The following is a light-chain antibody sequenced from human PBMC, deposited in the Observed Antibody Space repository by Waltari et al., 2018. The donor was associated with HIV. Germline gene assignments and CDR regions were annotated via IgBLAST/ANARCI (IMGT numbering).Light chain of an antibody. CDR2: DTT. CDR3: LLSYAGSRPVV. CDR1: SGPVTSGHH. J-gene: IGLJ2*01. Sequence: QAVVTQEPSLTVSPGGTVTLTCCSSSGPVTSGHHPYWFQQKPGQAPRTLIYDTTYKHSWTPARFSGSLLGGKAALTLSGAQPEDEADYYCLLSYAGSRPVVFGGGTKLTIL. V-gene: IGLV7-46*01.